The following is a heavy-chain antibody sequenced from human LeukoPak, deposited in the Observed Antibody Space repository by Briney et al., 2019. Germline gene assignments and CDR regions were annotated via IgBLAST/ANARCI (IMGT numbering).Heavy chain of an antibody. V-gene: IGHV1-2*02. D-gene: IGHD1-26*01. Sequence: GASVKVSCKASGYTFTGYYMHWVRQAPGQGLEWMGWINPSSGGTNYAQKFQGRVTMTRDTSISTAYMELSRLRSDDTAVYYCARGQLGSYLGHDAFDIWGQGTMVTVSS. J-gene: IGHJ3*02. CDR1: GYTFTGYY. CDR3: ARGQLGSYLGHDAFDI. CDR2: INPSSGGT.